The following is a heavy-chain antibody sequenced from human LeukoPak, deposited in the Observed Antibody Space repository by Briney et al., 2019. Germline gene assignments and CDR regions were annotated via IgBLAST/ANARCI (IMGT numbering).Heavy chain of an antibody. CDR2: IYSAGST. CDR1: GFTVSSNY. J-gene: IGHJ4*02. D-gene: IGHD5-18*01. CDR3: ARDGDRGYAFGPFVY. Sequence: PGGSLRLSCAASGFTVSSNYMSWARQAPGRGLEGVSLIYSAGSTYYADSVKGRFTIFRDNSKNTLYLQMNRLRAEDMAEYDCARDGDRGYAFGPFVYWGQGTLVTVSS. V-gene: IGHV3-53*01.